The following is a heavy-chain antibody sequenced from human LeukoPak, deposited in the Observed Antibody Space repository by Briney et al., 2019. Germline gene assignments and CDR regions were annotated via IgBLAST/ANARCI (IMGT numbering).Heavy chain of an antibody. V-gene: IGHV1-46*01. CDR3: ARVRAVAGTSLEFDY. J-gene: IGHJ4*02. CDR1: GYTFSSYY. Sequence: ASVKVSCKASGYTFSSYYMHWVRQAPGQGLEWMGIINPNGGSTNYAQKFQGRVTMTRDTSTSTVYMELSSLRSEDTAVYYCARVRAVAGTSLEFDYWGQGTLVTVSS. CDR2: INPNGGST. D-gene: IGHD6-19*01.